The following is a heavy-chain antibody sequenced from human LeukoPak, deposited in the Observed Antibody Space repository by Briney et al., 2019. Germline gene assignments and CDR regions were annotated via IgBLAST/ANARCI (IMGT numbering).Heavy chain of an antibody. CDR3: ATTYCSDGSCYWFSLDY. Sequence: ASVKVSCKASGYTFTSYGISWVRQAPGQGLEWMGWISAYNGNTNYAQNLQGRVIMTTDTSTSTAYMELRSLRSDDTAVYYCATTYCSDGSCYWFSLDYWGQGTLVTVSS. V-gene: IGHV1-18*01. D-gene: IGHD2-15*01. CDR1: GYTFTSYG. CDR2: ISAYNGNT. J-gene: IGHJ4*02.